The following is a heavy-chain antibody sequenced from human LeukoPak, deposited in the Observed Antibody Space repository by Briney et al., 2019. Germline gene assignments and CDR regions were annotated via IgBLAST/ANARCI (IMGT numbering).Heavy chain of an antibody. CDR2: IYYSGST. Sequence: SETLSLTCTVSGGSISSSSYYWGWIRQPPGKGLEWIGSIYYSGSTYYNPSLKSRVTISVDTSKNQFSLKLSSVTAADTAVYYCARDLAEQPYIWGQGTLVTVSS. CDR3: ARDLAEQPYI. V-gene: IGHV4-39*07. D-gene: IGHD6-13*01. J-gene: IGHJ4*02. CDR1: GGSISSSSYY.